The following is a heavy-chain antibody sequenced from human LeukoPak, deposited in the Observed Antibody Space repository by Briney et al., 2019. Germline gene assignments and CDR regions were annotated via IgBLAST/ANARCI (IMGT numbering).Heavy chain of an antibody. CDR3: AKGYWEAYFDY. Sequence: GGSLRLSCAASGFTFSSYAMSWVRQAPGKGLEWVSTISGSGGSTNHADPVKGRFAISRDNSKNTLYLQMNSLRAEDTALYYCAKGYWEAYFDYWGQGTLVTVSS. CDR1: GFTFSSYA. J-gene: IGHJ4*02. D-gene: IGHD2-8*02. V-gene: IGHV3-23*01. CDR2: ISGSGGST.